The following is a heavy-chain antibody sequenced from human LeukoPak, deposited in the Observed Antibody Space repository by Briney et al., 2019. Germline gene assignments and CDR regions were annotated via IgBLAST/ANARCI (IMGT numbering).Heavy chain of an antibody. D-gene: IGHD3-16*01. Sequence: PGGSLRLSCAASGFTFSTYAMSWVRQAPGKGLEWVSTISGSGANTYYADSVKGRFTISRDNSKNTLYLQMNSLRAEDTAVYYCATLINRPPAYFYDYVWGSYNPFFDYWGQGTLVTVSS. J-gene: IGHJ4*02. V-gene: IGHV3-23*01. CDR3: ATLINRPPAYFYDYVWGSYNPFFDY. CDR2: ISGSGANT. CDR1: GFTFSTYA.